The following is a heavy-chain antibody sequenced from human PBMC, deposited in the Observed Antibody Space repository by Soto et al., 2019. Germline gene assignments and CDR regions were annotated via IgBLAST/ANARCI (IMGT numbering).Heavy chain of an antibody. CDR3: ARDSGAKLSSS. Sequence: SVKVSCKASGGTFSSYRINWVRQAPGQGLEWVGGIVPIYRTADYAQKFQGRATITADESARTAYLEVRSLKSQDTAVYYCARDSGAKLSSSWGQGTLVTVSS. J-gene: IGHJ4*02. CDR1: GGTFSSYR. CDR2: IVPIYRTA. V-gene: IGHV1-69*13. D-gene: IGHD6-13*01.